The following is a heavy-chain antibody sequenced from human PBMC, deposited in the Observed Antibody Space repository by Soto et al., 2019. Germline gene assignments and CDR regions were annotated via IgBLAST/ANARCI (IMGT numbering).Heavy chain of an antibody. D-gene: IGHD6-13*01. V-gene: IGHV4-30-2*01. CDR1: GGSISSGGYS. CDR2: IDHSGNS. J-gene: IGHJ4*02. CDR3: ARGGLAAAGPYYFDY. Sequence: QLQLQESGSRLVKPSQTLSLTCAVSGGSISSGGYSWSWIRQPPGTGLEWIGYIDHSGNSYYNPSLMSRVPISVDRSKNQFSLEVNSVTAADTAVYYCARGGLAAAGPYYFDYWGQGSLVTVSS.